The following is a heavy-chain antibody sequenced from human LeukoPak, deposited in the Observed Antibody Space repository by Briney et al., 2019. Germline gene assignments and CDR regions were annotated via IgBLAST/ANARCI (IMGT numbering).Heavy chain of an antibody. D-gene: IGHD3-3*01. Sequence: PSETLSLTCAVSGYPINNAYYWVWIRQPPGKGLEWIGSLYHPDSTYYNPSLKSRVTMSVDTSKNQFSLKLSSVTAADTAVYYCARHEYYDFWSGYFYYFDYWGQGTLVTVSS. V-gene: IGHV4-38-2*01. CDR1: GYPINNAYY. CDR3: ARHEYYDFWSGYFYYFDY. J-gene: IGHJ4*02. CDR2: LYHPDST.